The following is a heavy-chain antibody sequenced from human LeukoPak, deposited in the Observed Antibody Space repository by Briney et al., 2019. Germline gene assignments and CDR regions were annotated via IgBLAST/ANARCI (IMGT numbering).Heavy chain of an antibody. CDR2: ITSSSRYT. Sequence: PGGSLRLSCAASVFTFSTYNMNWVRQAPGKGLEWVSSITSSSRYTFYADSVKGRFTISRDNAKNSLYLQMNSLRAEDTAVYFCARDPYSGNYGAYYYYYMDVWGKGTTVTISS. J-gene: IGHJ6*03. D-gene: IGHD1-26*01. CDR3: ARDPYSGNYGAYYYYYMDV. CDR1: VFTFSTYN. V-gene: IGHV3-21*01.